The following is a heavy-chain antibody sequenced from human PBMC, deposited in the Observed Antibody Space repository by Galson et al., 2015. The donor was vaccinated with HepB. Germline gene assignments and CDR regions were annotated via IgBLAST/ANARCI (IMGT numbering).Heavy chain of an antibody. CDR2: ISYDGSNK. V-gene: IGHV3-30*18. D-gene: IGHD4-17*01. J-gene: IGHJ6*02. CDR3: ANMVDYGDYGYYGMDV. Sequence: SLRLSCAASGFTFSSYGMHWVRQAPGKGLEWVAVISYDGSNKYYADSVKGRFTISRDNSKNTLYLQMNSLRAEDTAVYYCANMVDYGDYGYYGMDVWGQGTTVTVSS. CDR1: GFTFSSYG.